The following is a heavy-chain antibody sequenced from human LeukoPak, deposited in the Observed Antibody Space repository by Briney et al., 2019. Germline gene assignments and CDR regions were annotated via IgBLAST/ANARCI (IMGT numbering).Heavy chain of an antibody. V-gene: IGHV3-33*06. D-gene: IGHD2-2*01. J-gene: IGHJ3*02. CDR3: AKFASTNCCQSAFDI. CDR2: IWYDGSNK. Sequence: GGSLRLSCAASGFTFSSYGMHWVRQAPGKGLEWVAVIWYDGSNKYYADSVKGRFTISRDNSKNTLYLQMNSLRAEDTAVYYCAKFASTNCCQSAFDIWGQGTMVTVSS. CDR1: GFTFSSYG.